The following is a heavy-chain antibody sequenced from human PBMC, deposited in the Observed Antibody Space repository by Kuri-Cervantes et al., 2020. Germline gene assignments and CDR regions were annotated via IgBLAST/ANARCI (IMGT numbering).Heavy chain of an antibody. D-gene: IGHD3-10*01. V-gene: IGHV3-48*02. CDR3: ARGLLWFGELWDY. CDR2: IDNSGGTI. Sequence: GGSLRLSFAASGFPFSSYSMNWVRQAPGKGLERVSYIDNSGGTIFYADSVKGRFTISRDNAKNSLFLQMNSLRDEDTAVYYCARGLLWFGELWDYWGQGTLVTVSS. J-gene: IGHJ4*02. CDR1: GFPFSSYS.